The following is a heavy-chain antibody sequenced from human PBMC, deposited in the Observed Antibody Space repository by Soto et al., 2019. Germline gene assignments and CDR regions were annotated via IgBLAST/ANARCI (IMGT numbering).Heavy chain of an antibody. J-gene: IGHJ4*02. CDR3: AKGLRYFDWPTLTPDFDY. V-gene: IGHV3-30*18. CDR1: GFTFSSYG. Sequence: QVQLVESGGGVVQPGRSLRLSCAASGFTFSSYGMHWVRQAPGKGLEWVAVISYDGSNKYYADSVKGRFTISRDNSKNTLYLQMNSLRAEDTDVYYCAKGLRYFDWPTLTPDFDYWGQGTLVTVSS. D-gene: IGHD3-9*01. CDR2: ISYDGSNK.